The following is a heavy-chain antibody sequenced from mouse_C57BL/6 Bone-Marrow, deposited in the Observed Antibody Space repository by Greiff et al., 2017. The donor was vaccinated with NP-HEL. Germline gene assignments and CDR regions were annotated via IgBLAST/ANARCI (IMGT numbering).Heavy chain of an antibody. V-gene: IGHV1-63*01. Sequence: VQLQQSGAELVRPGTSVKMSCKASGYTFTNYWIGWAKQRPGHGLEWIGDIYPGGGYTTYNEKFKGKATLTADKSSSTAYMQFSSLTSEDSATYYCARSGCRGYFDYWGQGTTLTVSS. J-gene: IGHJ2*01. CDR3: ARSGCRGYFDY. D-gene: IGHD3-1*01. CDR2: IYPGGGYT. CDR1: GYTFTNYW.